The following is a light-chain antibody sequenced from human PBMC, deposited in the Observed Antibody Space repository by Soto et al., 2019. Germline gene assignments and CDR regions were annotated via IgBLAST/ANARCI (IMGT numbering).Light chain of an antibody. V-gene: IGKV1-39*01. CDR1: QSIERY. CDR3: QQTYTVPYT. Sequence: DIQMTQSPSSLSASVGDRVTITCRASQSIERYLNWYQQKSGKAPKFLMYATSHLQSGVPSRFSGSGSGTEFTLTISGLQPEDFGSYYCQQTYTVPYTFGSGTKLEIE. J-gene: IGKJ2*01. CDR2: ATS.